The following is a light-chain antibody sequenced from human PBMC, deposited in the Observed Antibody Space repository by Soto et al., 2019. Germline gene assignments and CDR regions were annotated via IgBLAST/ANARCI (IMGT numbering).Light chain of an antibody. J-gene: IGLJ1*01. Sequence: QSVLTQPASVSGSPGQSITISCTGTSSDIGHYDYVSWYQQHPGKAPQLMIYHVTYRPSGVSNRYSGSKSGNSASLTISGLQADDEADYYCCSLTTSHTYVFGSGTKLTV. CDR1: SSDIGHYDY. CDR2: HVT. V-gene: IGLV2-14*03. CDR3: CSLTTSHTYV.